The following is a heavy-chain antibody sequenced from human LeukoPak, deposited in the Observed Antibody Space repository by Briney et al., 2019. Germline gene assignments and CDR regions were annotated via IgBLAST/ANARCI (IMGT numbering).Heavy chain of an antibody. CDR3: ARVGTTVTRRSFDY. J-gene: IGHJ4*02. CDR2: IYHSGST. V-gene: IGHV4-38-2*02. CDR1: GYSISSGYY. D-gene: IGHD4-17*01. Sequence: SETLSLTCTVSGYSISSGYYWGWIRQPPGNGLEWIGSIYHSGSTYYNPSLKSRVTISVDTSKNQFSLKLSSVTAADTAVYYCARVGTTVTRRSFDYWGQGTLVTVSS.